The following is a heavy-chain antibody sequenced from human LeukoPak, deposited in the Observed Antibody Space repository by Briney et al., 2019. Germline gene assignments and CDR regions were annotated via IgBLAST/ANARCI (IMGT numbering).Heavy chain of an antibody. CDR3: ARSITAADDAFDI. CDR1: GYSFTSYW. Sequence: GESLKISCKGSGYSFTSYWIGWVRQMPGKGLEWMGIIYPGDSDTRYSPSFQGQVTISAGKSISTAYLQWSSLKASDTAMYYCARSITAADDAFDIWGQGTMVTVSS. V-gene: IGHV5-51*01. J-gene: IGHJ3*02. D-gene: IGHD6-13*01. CDR2: IYPGDSDT.